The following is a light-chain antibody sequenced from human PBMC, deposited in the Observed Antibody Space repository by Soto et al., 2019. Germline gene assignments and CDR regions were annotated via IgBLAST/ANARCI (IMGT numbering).Light chain of an antibody. CDR1: QGIGSW. Sequence: IQMPQSPSSVSASVGDTVTITCRASQGIGSWLAWYHQIPGKAPKLLIYSASSLQSGTPSRFTGRGSGAAFTLTITNLQPEDVGVYHCQQASSFPLTFGGGTKVDIK. J-gene: IGKJ4*01. V-gene: IGKV1-12*01. CDR3: QQASSFPLT. CDR2: SAS.